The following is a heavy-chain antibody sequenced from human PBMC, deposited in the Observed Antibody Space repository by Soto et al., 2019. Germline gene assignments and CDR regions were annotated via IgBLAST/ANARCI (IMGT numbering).Heavy chain of an antibody. J-gene: IGHJ4*02. CDR3: ARDDLYQWSFDY. Sequence: SETLSLTCAVSGVSLNPYYWSWIRQPAGRGLEWIGRVYSTGRNNYNPSLKRRVTMSADTSKNQLSLKLTSVTAADTAVYYCARDDLYQWSFDYWGQGILVTVSS. CDR1: GVSLNPYY. V-gene: IGHV4-4*07. CDR2: VYSTGRN. D-gene: IGHD2-8*01.